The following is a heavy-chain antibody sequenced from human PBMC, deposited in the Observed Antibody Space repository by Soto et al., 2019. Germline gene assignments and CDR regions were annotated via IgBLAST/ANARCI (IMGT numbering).Heavy chain of an antibody. CDR1: GFTFSSYW. Sequence: ESGGGLVQPGGSLRLSCAASGFTFSSYWMSWVRQAPGKGLEWVANIKQDGSEKYYVDSVKGRFTISRDNAKNSLYLQMNSLRAEDTAVYYCAREESRDGYNYWYFDLWGRGTLVTVSS. D-gene: IGHD5-12*01. CDR2: IKQDGSEK. V-gene: IGHV3-7*01. CDR3: AREESRDGYNYWYFDL. J-gene: IGHJ2*01.